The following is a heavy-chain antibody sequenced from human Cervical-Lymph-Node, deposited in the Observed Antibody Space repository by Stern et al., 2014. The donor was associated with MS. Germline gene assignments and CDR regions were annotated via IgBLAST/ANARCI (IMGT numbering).Heavy chain of an antibody. CDR1: GFTFSSYS. J-gene: IGHJ2*01. V-gene: IGHV3-48*01. CDR3: ARDAPLDL. CDR2: ISSSSSTI. Sequence: EVQLEESGGGLVQPGGSLRLSCAASGFTFSSYSMNWVRQAPGKGLEWVSYISSSSSTIYYADSVKGRFTISRDNAKNSLYLQMNSLRAEDTAVYYCARDAPLDLWGRGTLVTVSS.